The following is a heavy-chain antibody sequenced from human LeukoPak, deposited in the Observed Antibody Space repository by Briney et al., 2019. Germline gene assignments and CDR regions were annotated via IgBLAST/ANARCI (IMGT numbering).Heavy chain of an antibody. D-gene: IGHD6-6*01. CDR2: IKQDGSEK. CDR1: GFTLSSYW. CDR3: ARDLGEHSSSSLDAFDI. V-gene: IGHV3-7*01. Sequence: PGGSLRLSCSASGFTLSSYWMNWVRQVPGKGLEWLANIKQDGSEKKYVDFVKGRFTISRDNAKNSLYLQMNSLSGEDTAVYYCARDLGEHSSSSLDAFDIWGQGTMVTVSS. J-gene: IGHJ3*02.